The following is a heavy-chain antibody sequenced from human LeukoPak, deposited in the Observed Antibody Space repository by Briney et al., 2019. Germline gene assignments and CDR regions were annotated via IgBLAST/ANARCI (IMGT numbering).Heavy chain of an antibody. CDR3: AKDRLPYCSGGSCYNWFDP. J-gene: IGHJ5*02. D-gene: IGHD2-15*01. V-gene: IGHV3-30*02. CDR1: GFSFSDYD. Sequence: GGSLRLSCAASGFSFSDYDMHWVRQAPGKGLEWVTFIRYDGTNTYADSVKGRFTISRDNSKNTVYLQMNSLRTEDTALYYCAKDRLPYCSGGSCYNWFDPWGQGTLVTVSS. CDR2: IRYDGTNT.